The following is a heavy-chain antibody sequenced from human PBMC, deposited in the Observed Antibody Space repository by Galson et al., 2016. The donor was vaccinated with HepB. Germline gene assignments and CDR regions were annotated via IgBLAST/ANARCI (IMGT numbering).Heavy chain of an antibody. CDR3: ARDPAPAAPRNWFDP. Sequence: SVKVSCKASGYTFTSYGINWVRQAPGQGLEWMGWINAYNGNTNYAQNFKGRVTMTTDTSTFTAYMELRSLRSDDTAVYYCARDPAPAAPRNWFDPWGQGTLVTVSS. J-gene: IGHJ5*02. V-gene: IGHV1-18*01. CDR1: GYTFTSYG. D-gene: IGHD2-2*01. CDR2: INAYNGNT.